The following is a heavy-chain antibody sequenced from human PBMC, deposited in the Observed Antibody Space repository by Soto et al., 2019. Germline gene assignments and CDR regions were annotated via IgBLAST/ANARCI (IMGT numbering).Heavy chain of an antibody. Sequence: QVQLVESGGGLVKPGGSLRLSCAASGFTFGDYYMSWIRQAPGKGLEWVSYISSSGSSTYYVDSVRGRFTISRDNAKNSLYLQLDSLGAEDTAVYYCARAVAARPAALYWGQGTLVTVSS. D-gene: IGHD6-6*01. CDR1: GFTFGDYY. J-gene: IGHJ4*02. CDR3: ARAVAARPAALY. V-gene: IGHV3-11*01. CDR2: ISSSGSST.